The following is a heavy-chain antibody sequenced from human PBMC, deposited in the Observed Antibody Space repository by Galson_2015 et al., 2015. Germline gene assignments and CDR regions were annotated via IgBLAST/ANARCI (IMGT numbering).Heavy chain of an antibody. J-gene: IGHJ4*02. Sequence: QSGAEVKKPGESLKISCKGSGYNFATNWIGWVRQMPGKGLEWMGIIYPDDSDARYSPSFQGQVTISADRSISAAYLQWSSLKASDTALYYCAKPRGGDSLGFDYWGQGTLVTVSS. CDR1: GYNFATNW. CDR2: IYPDDSDA. V-gene: IGHV5-51*01. CDR3: AKPRGGDSLGFDY. D-gene: IGHD3-16*01.